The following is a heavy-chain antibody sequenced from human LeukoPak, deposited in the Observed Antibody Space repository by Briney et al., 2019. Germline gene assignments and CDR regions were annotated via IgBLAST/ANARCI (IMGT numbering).Heavy chain of an antibody. Sequence: GASVKVSCKASGGTFSSYAISWARQAPGQGLEWMGRIIPILGIANYAQKFQGRVTITADKSTSTAYMELSSLRSEDTAVYYCAISRSNIVVVVAATDAFDIWGQGTMVTVSS. V-gene: IGHV1-69*04. CDR1: GGTFSSYA. CDR3: AISRSNIVVVVAATDAFDI. CDR2: IIPILGIA. D-gene: IGHD2-15*01. J-gene: IGHJ3*02.